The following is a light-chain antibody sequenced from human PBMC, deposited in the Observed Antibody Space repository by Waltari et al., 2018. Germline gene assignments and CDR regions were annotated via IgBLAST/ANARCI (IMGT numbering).Light chain of an antibody. J-gene: IGKJ2*01. Sequence: IVLTQSPGTLSLSPGERATLSCRASQSVSSSYLAWYQQKPGQAPRLHIYGASSRATGIPDRFSGSGSGTDFTLTISRLEPEDFAVYYCQQYGSSPPKYTFGQGTKLEIK. CDR3: QQYGSSPPKYT. CDR2: GAS. V-gene: IGKV3-20*01. CDR1: QSVSSSY.